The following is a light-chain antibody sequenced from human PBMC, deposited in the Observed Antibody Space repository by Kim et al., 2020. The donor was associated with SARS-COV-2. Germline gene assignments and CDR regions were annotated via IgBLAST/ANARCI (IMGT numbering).Light chain of an antibody. CDR2: GRN. V-gene: IGLV3-19*01. J-gene: IGLJ2*01. CDR1: SLRSYY. CDR3: QSRDSGGNVL. Sequence: SELTQDPAVSVALGQTVRITCQGDSLRSYYATWYQQRPRQAPVLVIYGRNNRPSGIPDRFSGSSSGNTASLTITGAQAEDEADFYCQSRDSGGNVLFGGGTQLTVL.